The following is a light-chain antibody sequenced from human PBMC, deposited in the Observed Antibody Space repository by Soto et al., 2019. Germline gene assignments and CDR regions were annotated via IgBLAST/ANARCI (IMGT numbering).Light chain of an antibody. J-gene: IGLJ1*01. CDR2: RNN. CDR1: SPNIGSNY. Sequence: QSVLTQPPSASGTPGQRVTISCSGSSPNIGSNYVYWYQQLPGTAPKLLIYRNNQRPSGVPDRFSGSKSGTSASLAISGLRSEDEADYYCAAWDDSLSGIYVFGTGTKVTVL. V-gene: IGLV1-47*01. CDR3: AAWDDSLSGIYV.